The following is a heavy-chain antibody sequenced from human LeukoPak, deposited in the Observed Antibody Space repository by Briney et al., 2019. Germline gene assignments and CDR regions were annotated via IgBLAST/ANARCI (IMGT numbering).Heavy chain of an antibody. V-gene: IGHV5-51*01. CDR2: IYPGDSDT. J-gene: IGHJ6*02. D-gene: IGHD3-10*01. Sequence: GESLKISCKGSGYSFTSYWIGWVRQMPGKGLEWMGIIYPGDSDTRYSPSFQGQVIISADKSISTAYLQWSSLKASDTAMYYCARLLDYYGSGNFYGMDVWGQGTTVTVSS. CDR1: GYSFTSYW. CDR3: ARLLDYYGSGNFYGMDV.